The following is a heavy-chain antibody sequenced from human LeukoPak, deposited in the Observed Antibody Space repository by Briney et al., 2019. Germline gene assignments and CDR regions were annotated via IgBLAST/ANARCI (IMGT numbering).Heavy chain of an antibody. CDR2: IYHSGRT. V-gene: IGHV4-4*02. D-gene: IGHD3-10*01. CDR1: GGSISSGNW. CDR3: ARTYDSGSLYIGF. Sequence: SETLSLTCAVSGGSISSGNWWSWVRLPPGKGLEWIGEIYHSGRTNYNPSLKSRVTISLDKSKNQFSLTLSSMTAADTAVYYCARTYDSGSLYIGFWGQGTLVTVSS. J-gene: IGHJ4*02.